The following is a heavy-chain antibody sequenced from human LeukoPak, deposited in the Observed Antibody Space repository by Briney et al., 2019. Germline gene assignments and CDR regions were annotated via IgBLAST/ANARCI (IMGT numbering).Heavy chain of an antibody. D-gene: IGHD1-26*01. CDR3: ARRVAGSYHDAFDI. CDR1: GYSFTSHW. V-gene: IGHV5-51*01. J-gene: IGHJ3*02. CDR2: IYPGDSDT. Sequence: GESLKISCTGSGYSFTSHWIGWVRQMPGKGLEWMGIIYPGDSDTRYSPSFQGQVTISADKSISTAYLQWSSLRASDTAMYYCARRVAGSYHDAFDIWGQGTMVTVSS.